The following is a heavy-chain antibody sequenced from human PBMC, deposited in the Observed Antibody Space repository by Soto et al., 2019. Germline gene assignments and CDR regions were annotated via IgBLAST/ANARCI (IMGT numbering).Heavy chain of an antibody. D-gene: IGHD2-15*01. J-gene: IGHJ3*01. Sequence: SETLSLTXDVSGFFISSGNYWGWIRKPPGKGLEWIGSIFHGGNTYYNPSLKSRVTISVDMSKNQFSLKLNSVTAADPAVYYCAGARWYDAFDVWGQGTVVTVSS. V-gene: IGHV4-38-2*01. CDR1: GFFISSGNY. CDR2: IFHGGNT. CDR3: AGARWYDAFDV.